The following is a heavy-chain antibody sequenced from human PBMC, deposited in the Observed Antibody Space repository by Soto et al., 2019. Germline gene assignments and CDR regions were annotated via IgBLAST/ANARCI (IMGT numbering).Heavy chain of an antibody. CDR3: ARDDRSGWYSFGPEYFQH. V-gene: IGHV1-69*08. J-gene: IGHJ1*01. CDR2: IIPILGIA. D-gene: IGHD6-19*01. CDR1: GGTFSSYT. Sequence: QVQLVQSGAEVKKPGSSVKVSCKASGGTFSSYTISWVRQAPGQGLEWMGRIIPILGIANYAQKFQGRVTITADKSTSTAYMELSSLRSEDTAVYYCARDDRSGWYSFGPEYFQHWGQGTLVTVSS.